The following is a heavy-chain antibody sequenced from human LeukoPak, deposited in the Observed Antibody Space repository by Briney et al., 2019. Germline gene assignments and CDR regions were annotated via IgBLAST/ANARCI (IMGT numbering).Heavy chain of an antibody. CDR2: ISYDGSNK. V-gene: IGHV3-30-3*01. Sequence: PGGSLRLSCAASGFTFSSYAMHWVRQAPGKGLEWVAVISYDGSNKYYADSVKGRFTISRDNSKNTLYLQMNSLRAEDTAVYYCARGGSGLPFAYWGQGTLVTVSS. CDR3: ARGGSGLPFAY. D-gene: IGHD6-19*01. CDR1: GFTFSSYA. J-gene: IGHJ4*02.